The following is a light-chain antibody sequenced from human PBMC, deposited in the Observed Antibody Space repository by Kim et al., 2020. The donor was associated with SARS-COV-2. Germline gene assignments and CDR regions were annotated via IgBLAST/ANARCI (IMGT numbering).Light chain of an antibody. J-gene: IGKJ1*01. CDR2: GAS. CDR1: QSVSSSN. Sequence: SPGERATLSCRASQSVSSSNLAWYQQKPGQAPRLLIYGASSRATGIPDRFSGSGSGTDFTLAISRLEPEDFAVYYCQQYHSSPLTFGQGTKVDIK. V-gene: IGKV3-20*01. CDR3: QQYHSSPLT.